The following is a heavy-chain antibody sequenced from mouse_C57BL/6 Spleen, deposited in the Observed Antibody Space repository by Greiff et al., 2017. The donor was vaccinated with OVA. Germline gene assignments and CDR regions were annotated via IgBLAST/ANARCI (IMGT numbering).Heavy chain of an antibody. J-gene: IGHJ4*01. D-gene: IGHD3-2*02. CDR1: GYAFSSSW. V-gene: IGHV1-82*01. CDR3: ARPDSSGGAMDY. Sequence: QVQLQQSGPELVKPGASVKISCKASGYAFSSSWMNWVKQRPGKGLEWIGRIYPGDGDTNYNGKFKGKATLTADKSSSTAYMQLSSLTSEDSAVYFCARPDSSGGAMDYWGQGTSVTVSS. CDR2: IYPGDGDT.